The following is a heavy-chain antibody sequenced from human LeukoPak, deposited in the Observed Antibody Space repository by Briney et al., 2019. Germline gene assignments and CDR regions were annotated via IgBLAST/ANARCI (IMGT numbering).Heavy chain of an antibody. J-gene: IGHJ4*02. CDR3: ARDLATVTTWALGY. Sequence: GGSLRLSCAASGFTFSSFAMSWVRQAPGKGLEWVSAISGSGGSTYYADSVKGRFTISRDNSKNTLYLQMNSLRAEDTAVYYCARDLATVTTWALGYWGQGTLVTVSS. CDR1: GFTFSSFA. V-gene: IGHV3-23*01. CDR2: ISGSGGST. D-gene: IGHD4-17*01.